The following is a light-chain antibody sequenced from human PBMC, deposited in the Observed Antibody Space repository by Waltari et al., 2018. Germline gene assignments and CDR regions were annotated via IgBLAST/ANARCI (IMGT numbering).Light chain of an antibody. J-gene: IGKJ1*01. CDR3: LQYNNWPRT. CDR2: GAS. Sequence: ERVLTQSPDTLSVSPGERATLSCRASQSVGGNVAWYQPRPGQAPRLLIFGASIRASGIPARFSGSGSGTEFTFTISSLESEDFAVYYCLQYNNWPRTFGQGTKVEV. CDR1: QSVGGN. V-gene: IGKV3-15*01.